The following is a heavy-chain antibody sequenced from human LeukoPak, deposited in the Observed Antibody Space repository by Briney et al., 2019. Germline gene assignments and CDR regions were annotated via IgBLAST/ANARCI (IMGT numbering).Heavy chain of an antibody. Sequence: ASVKVSCKASGYTFTSYAMHWVRQAPGQRLEWMGWINAGNGNTKYSQKFQGRVTITRDTSASTAYMELSSLRSEDTALYYCARAPGWYVEYFQHWGQGTLVTVSS. V-gene: IGHV1-3*01. CDR2: INAGNGNT. CDR3: ARAPGWYVEYFQH. D-gene: IGHD6-19*01. J-gene: IGHJ1*01. CDR1: GYTFTSYA.